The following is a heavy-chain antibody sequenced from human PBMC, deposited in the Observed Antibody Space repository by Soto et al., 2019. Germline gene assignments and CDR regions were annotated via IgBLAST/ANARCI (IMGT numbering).Heavy chain of an antibody. J-gene: IGHJ1*01. CDR3: SKFKYSTSVRYLQH. Sequence: PGESLKISCEASGYSFTTYWISWVRQMPGKGLEWMGAIDPRDSYTKYSPSFQGQVTISADKSISTAYLQWTSLKASDTAIYYCSKFKYSTSVRYLQHWGQGTPVTVSS. CDR1: GYSFTTYW. V-gene: IGHV5-10-1*04. CDR2: IDPRDSYT. D-gene: IGHD6-6*01.